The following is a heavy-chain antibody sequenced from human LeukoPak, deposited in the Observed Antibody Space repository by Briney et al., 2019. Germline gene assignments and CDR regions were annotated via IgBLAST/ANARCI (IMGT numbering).Heavy chain of an antibody. Sequence: GGSLRLSCAASGFTFSSYWMSWVRQAPGKGQEWVANIKQDGSEKYYVDSVKGRFTISRDNAKNSLYLQMNSLRAEDTAVYYCASMGGDYGGGFDYWGQGTLVTVSS. CDR1: GFTFSSYW. V-gene: IGHV3-7*01. CDR2: IKQDGSEK. D-gene: IGHD4-23*01. CDR3: ASMGGDYGGGFDY. J-gene: IGHJ4*02.